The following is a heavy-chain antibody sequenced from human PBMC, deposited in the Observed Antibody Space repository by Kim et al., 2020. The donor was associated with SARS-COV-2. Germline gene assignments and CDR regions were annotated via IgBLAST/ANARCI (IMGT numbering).Heavy chain of an antibody. CDR3: ARQGYNVLSGHFERDF. J-gene: IGHJ4*02. D-gene: IGHD3-3*01. Sequence: SETLSLTCTVSGASLTTTPYYWGWIRQPPGKGLEWIGSISYGGGTFYNPSLNTRVSISRDTSNSQFSLKLISVIAADTALYFCARQGYNVLSGHFERDFWGQGTLVTVSA. V-gene: IGHV4-39*01. CDR2: ISYGGGT. CDR1: GASLTTTPYY.